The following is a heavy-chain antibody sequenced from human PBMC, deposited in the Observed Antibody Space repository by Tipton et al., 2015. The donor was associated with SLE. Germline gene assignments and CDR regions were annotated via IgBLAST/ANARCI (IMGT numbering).Heavy chain of an antibody. V-gene: IGHV3-30*02. Sequence: SLRLSCAASGFTFSSYGMHWVRQAPGKGLEWVTVIRYDGNKKDYIDSVKGRFSISRDNAKNSLYLQMNSLRSDDTAVYYCAKDVWAEGGDPRGAFDIWGQGTLVTVSS. J-gene: IGHJ3*02. D-gene: IGHD2-21*02. CDR1: GFTFSSYG. CDR3: AKDVWAEGGDPRGAFDI. CDR2: IRYDGNKK.